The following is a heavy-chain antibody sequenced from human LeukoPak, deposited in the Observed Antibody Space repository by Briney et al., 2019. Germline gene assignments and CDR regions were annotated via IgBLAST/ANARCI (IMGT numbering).Heavy chain of an antibody. J-gene: IGHJ5*02. CDR3: ARVLSIVVVPGATFWFDP. D-gene: IGHD2-2*01. V-gene: IGHV4-34*01. CDR2: VNHSGST. Sequence: AGGSLRLSCAASGFTFNDYSMNWVRQPPGKGLEWIGDVNHSGSTNYNPSLKSRVTISVDTSKNQFSLKLSSVTAADTAVYHCARVLSIVVVPGATFWFDPWGQGTLVTVSS. CDR1: GFTFNDYS.